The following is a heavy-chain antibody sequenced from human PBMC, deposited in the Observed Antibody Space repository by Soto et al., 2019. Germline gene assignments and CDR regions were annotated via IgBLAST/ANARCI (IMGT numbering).Heavy chain of an antibody. V-gene: IGHV4-30-2*01. J-gene: IGHJ4*02. Sequence: SETLSLTCAVSGGSISSGGYPWSWIRQPPGKGLEWIGYIYHTGSTYYSPSLKSRLTISVDRPKNQFSLKLSSVSAADTAVYFCARGSDYFDFWRLGTLVTVSS. CDR3: ARGSDYFDF. CDR2: IYHTGST. CDR1: GGSISSGGYP.